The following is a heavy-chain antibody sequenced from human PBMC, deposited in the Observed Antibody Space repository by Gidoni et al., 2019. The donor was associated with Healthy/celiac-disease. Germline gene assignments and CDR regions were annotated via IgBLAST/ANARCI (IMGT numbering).Heavy chain of an antibody. V-gene: IGHV3-74*01. CDR3: ARVKSSYMDV. CDR1: GVTFSSDW. Sequence: EVQLVESGGGLVQPGVSLRLSCAASGVTFSSDWMHWVRPAPGKGLVWVSRINNDGSSTSYADSVKCRFTSSRDNAKNTLYLQMNSLRAEDTAVYYCARVKSSYMDVWGKGTTVTVSS. J-gene: IGHJ6*03. CDR2: INNDGSST.